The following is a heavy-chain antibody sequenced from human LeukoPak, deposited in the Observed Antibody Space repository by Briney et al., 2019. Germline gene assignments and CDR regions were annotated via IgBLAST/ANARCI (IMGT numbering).Heavy chain of an antibody. CDR3: ARGHYGLDI. J-gene: IGHJ3*02. Sequence: VGSLRLSCVASGFTVSQHWTTWVRQAPGKGLEWLAHINADGSERDSVDSGTGRFTISKDNAKNSVYLQLSSLRAEDTARYYCARGHYGLDIWGQGTMVTVSS. V-gene: IGHV3-7*01. CDR2: INADGSER. D-gene: IGHD4-17*01. CDR1: GFTVSQHW.